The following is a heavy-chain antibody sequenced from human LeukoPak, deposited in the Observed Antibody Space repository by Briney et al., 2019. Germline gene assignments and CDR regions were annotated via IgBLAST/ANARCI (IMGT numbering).Heavy chain of an antibody. CDR1: GGSISGSSYY. CDR2: IYYSGST. D-gene: IGHD4-23*01. Sequence: SETLSLTCTVSGGSISGSSYYWGWIRQPPGKGLEWIGYIYYSGSTDYNPSLKSRVTISIDASKNQFSLRLRSVTAADTAVYYCARAAIGSNSEFDYWGQGTLVTVSS. V-gene: IGHV4-61*05. CDR3: ARAAIGSNSEFDY. J-gene: IGHJ4*02.